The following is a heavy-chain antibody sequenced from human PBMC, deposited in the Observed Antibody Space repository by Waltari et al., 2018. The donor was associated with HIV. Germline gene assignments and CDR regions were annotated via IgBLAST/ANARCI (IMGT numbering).Heavy chain of an antibody. CDR3: ARDSPAFSRGTEELDY. J-gene: IGHJ4*02. Sequence: QVQLVESGGGVVQPGKSLRLSCAASGFTFRSYAFHWVRQAPGKGLEWVAVIWHDANNQYYADSVQGRFTISRDNSKNTLYLQMNSLRAEDTALYYCARDSPAFSRGTEELDYWGQGTLVTVSS. V-gene: IGHV3-33*01. D-gene: IGHD2-2*01. CDR1: GFTFRSYA. CDR2: IWHDANNQ.